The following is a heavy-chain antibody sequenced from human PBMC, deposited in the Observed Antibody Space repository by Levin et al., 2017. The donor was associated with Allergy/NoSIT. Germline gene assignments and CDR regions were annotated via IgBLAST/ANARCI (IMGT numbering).Heavy chain of an antibody. CDR1: GGSFSGYY. CDR2: INHSGST. J-gene: IGHJ3*02. Sequence: SETLSLTCAVYGGSFSGYYWSWIRQPPGKGLEWIGEINHSGSTNYNPSLKSRVTISVDTSKNQFSLKLSSVTAADTAVYYCARGLPGTVRAFDIWGQGTMVTVSS. D-gene: IGHD2-8*02. V-gene: IGHV4-34*01. CDR3: ARGLPGTVRAFDI.